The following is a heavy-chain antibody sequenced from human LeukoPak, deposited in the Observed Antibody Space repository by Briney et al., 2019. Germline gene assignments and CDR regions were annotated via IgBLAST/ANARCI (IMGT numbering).Heavy chain of an antibody. CDR2: IYYSGST. CDR1: GGSISSSSYY. V-gene: IGHV4-39*01. J-gene: IGHJ4*02. CDR3: ATSISSWTGFDY. D-gene: IGHD6-13*01. Sequence: SETLSLTCTVSGGSISSSSYYWGWIRQPPGKGLEWIGSIYYSGSTYYNPSLKSRVTISVDTSKNQFSLKLSSVTAADTAVYYCATSISSWTGFDYWGQGTLVTVSS.